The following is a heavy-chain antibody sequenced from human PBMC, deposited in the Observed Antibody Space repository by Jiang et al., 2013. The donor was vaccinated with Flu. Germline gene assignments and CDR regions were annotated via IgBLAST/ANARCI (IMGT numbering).Heavy chain of an antibody. V-gene: IGHV4-39*01. D-gene: IGHD2-2*01. CDR1: GGSISSSSYY. CDR3: ARSRGRYCSSTSCYAPPENWFDP. Sequence: GLVKPSXTLSLTCTVSGGSISSSSYYWGWIRQPPRKGLEWIGSIYYSGSTYYNPSLKSRVTISVDTSKNQFSLKLSSVTAADTAVYYCARSRGRYCSSTSCYAPPENWFDPWGQGTLVTVSS. J-gene: IGHJ5*02. CDR2: IYYSGST.